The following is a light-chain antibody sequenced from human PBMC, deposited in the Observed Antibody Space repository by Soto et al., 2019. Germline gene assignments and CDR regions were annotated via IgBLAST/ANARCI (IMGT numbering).Light chain of an antibody. CDR3: SSFSSSSTRYL. J-gene: IGLJ1*01. V-gene: IGLV2-14*01. Sequence: QSVLTQPASVSGSPGQSITISCTGTSSDVGAYNYVSWYQQHPGEAPKLMIFGVSNRPSGVSNRFSGSKSGNTASLTISGLQAEDEADYYCSSFSSSSTRYLLGTGTKVT. CDR1: SSDVGAYNY. CDR2: GVS.